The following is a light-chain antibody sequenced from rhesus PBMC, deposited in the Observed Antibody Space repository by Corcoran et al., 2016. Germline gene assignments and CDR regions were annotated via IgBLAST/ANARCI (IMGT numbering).Light chain of an antibody. V-gene: IGKV2-104*02. CDR2: EVS. Sequence: DIVMTQTPLSLPVTPGEPASISCRSSQSLLDSEDGNTYLDWYLQKPGQSPQLLIYEVSNRASGVTDRFSGSGSDTDFTLKISRVEAEDVGVDYCRQGIEFPLTFGGGPKVELK. CDR3: RQGIEFPLT. CDR1: QSLLDSEDGNTY. J-gene: IGKJ4*01.